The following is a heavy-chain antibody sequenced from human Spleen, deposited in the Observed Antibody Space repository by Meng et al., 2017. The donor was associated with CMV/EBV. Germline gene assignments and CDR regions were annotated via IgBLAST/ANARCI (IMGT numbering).Heavy chain of an antibody. D-gene: IGHD2-2*01. CDR1: GGSISTGGHY. J-gene: IGHJ4*02. Sequence: GGSISTGGHYWSWIRQHPGNGLEWIGYIHHSASTHSTPSLTSRVTMSVDTSKNQFSLKLSSVIAADTAVYYCAREVCSTTSCSYDYWGQGTLVTVSS. V-gene: IGHV4-31*02. CDR2: IHHSAST. CDR3: AREVCSTTSCSYDY.